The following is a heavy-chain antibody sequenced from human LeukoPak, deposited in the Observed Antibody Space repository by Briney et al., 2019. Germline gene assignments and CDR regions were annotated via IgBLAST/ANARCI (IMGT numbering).Heavy chain of an antibody. CDR1: GFTVSSNY. CDR2: IYSGGST. J-gene: IGHJ6*02. Sequence: RTGGSLRLSCAASGFTVSSNYMSWVRQAPGKGLEWVSVIYSGGSTYYADSVKGRFTISRDNSKNTLYLQMNSLRAEDTAVYYCAKDYYGSGSYLGYYYYYGMDVWGQGTTVTVSS. D-gene: IGHD3-10*01. V-gene: IGHV3-53*05. CDR3: AKDYYGSGSYLGYYYYYGMDV.